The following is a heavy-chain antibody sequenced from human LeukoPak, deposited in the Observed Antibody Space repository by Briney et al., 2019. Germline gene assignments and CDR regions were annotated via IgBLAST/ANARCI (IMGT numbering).Heavy chain of an antibody. Sequence: ASVKVSCKASGYTFTGYYMHWVRQAPGQGLEWMGWINPNSGGTNYAQKFQGRVTMTRDTSISTAYMELSRLRSDDTAVYYCARHGDSGGDCLSDYYGMDVWGQGTTVTVSS. J-gene: IGHJ6*02. CDR2: INPNSGGT. CDR1: GYTFTGYY. D-gene: IGHD2-21*02. CDR3: ARHGDSGGDCLSDYYGMDV. V-gene: IGHV1-2*02.